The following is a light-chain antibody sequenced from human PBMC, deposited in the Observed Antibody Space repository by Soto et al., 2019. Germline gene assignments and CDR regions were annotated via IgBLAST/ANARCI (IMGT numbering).Light chain of an antibody. CDR3: TSYVGSNIWV. CDR1: SSDVGAYKY. CDR2: EVS. J-gene: IGLJ3*02. Sequence: QSALTHPPSASGSPGQSVTISCTGTSSDVGAYKYVSWYQQYPGNAPKLMIYEVSKRPSGVPDRFSGSKSGNTASLTVSGRQAEDEADYYCTSYVGSNIWVFGGGTQLTVL. V-gene: IGLV2-8*01.